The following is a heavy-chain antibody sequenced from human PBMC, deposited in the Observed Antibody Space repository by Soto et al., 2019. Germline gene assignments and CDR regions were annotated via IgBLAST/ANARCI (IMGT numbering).Heavy chain of an antibody. CDR3: ARGLYDMGMGMDV. CDR1: GLTFISSS. Sequence: GGSLRLSCASSGLTFISSSFHWVRQAPGKGLEWISYISSSSRSIYYADSLKGRFTISRDNAKNSLYLQVISLRDEDTAVYFCARGLYDMGMGMDVWGQGTTVTVSS. V-gene: IGHV3-48*02. D-gene: IGHD2-8*01. J-gene: IGHJ6*02. CDR2: ISSSSRSI.